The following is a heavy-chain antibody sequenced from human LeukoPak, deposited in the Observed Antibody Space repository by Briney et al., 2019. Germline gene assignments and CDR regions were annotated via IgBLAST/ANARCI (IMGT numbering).Heavy chain of an antibody. CDR1: GYTFTSYD. CDR3: ATHGEAGSTFDY. V-gene: IGHV1-8*01. D-gene: IGHD3-10*01. J-gene: IGHJ4*02. Sequence: ASVKVSCKASGYTFTSYDINWVRQATGQGLEWMGWMNPNSGNTGYAQKFQGRVAMTRNTSISTAYVELSSLRSEDTVVYYCATHGEAGSTFDYWGQGTLVTVSS. CDR2: MNPNSGNT.